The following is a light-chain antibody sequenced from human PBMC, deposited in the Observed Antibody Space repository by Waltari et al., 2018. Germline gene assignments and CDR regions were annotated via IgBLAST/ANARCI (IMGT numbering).Light chain of an antibody. J-gene: IGKJ4*01. V-gene: IGKV1-9*01. Sequence: QLTQSPSLSASVGDRVTITCRASEDISAFLAWFQQKPGKAPEFLIFAACTLQSGVPSRFSGSGSGTDFTLTISSLQPEDFATYYCQHMKNFPLSFGGGTKVEIK. CDR3: QHMKNFPLS. CDR2: AAC. CDR1: EDISAF.